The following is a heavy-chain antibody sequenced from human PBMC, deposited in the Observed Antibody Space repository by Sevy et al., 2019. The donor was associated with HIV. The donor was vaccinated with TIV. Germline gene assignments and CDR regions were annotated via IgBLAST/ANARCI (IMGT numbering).Heavy chain of an antibody. CDR1: GFSFSDHR. CDR3: ARDRGEILSSAFDY. CDR2: ISYDGRNTK. V-gene: IGHV3-30*03. J-gene: IGHJ4*02. Sequence: GGSLRLSCVGSGFSFSDHRMHWVRQAPGKGLEWMAVISYDGRNTKYKADSVKGRFTISRDNSKNTLYLQMNSLRDEDTAIYYCARDRGEILSSAFDYWGQGTPVTVSS. D-gene: IGHD3-16*01.